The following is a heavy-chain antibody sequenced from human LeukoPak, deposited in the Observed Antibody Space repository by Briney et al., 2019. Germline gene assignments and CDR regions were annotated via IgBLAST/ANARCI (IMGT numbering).Heavy chain of an antibody. D-gene: IGHD4-17*01. Sequence: GGSLRLSCAASGFTFSSNYMSWVRQAPGKGLEWVSVIYSGGSTYYADSVKGRFTISRHNSKNTLYLQMNSLRAEDTAVYYCARGGYGAQPYYYGMDVWGQGTTVTVSS. CDR1: GFTFSSNY. J-gene: IGHJ6*02. CDR3: ARGGYGAQPYYYGMDV. V-gene: IGHV3-53*04. CDR2: IYSGGST.